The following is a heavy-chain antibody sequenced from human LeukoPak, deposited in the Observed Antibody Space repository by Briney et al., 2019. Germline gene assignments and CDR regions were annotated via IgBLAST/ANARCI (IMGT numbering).Heavy chain of an antibody. Sequence: ASVRVSCKASGYTFTNNFIHWVRQAPGQGLEWMGILNPSGGRTYYTEKFRGRVTMTMDTSTATVNMEVSSLGIEDTAIYYCAKEPPWFAVNDAFDIWGQGTMVTVSS. D-gene: IGHD3-10*01. J-gene: IGHJ3*02. CDR1: GYTFTNNF. CDR3: AKEPPWFAVNDAFDI. V-gene: IGHV1-46*01. CDR2: LNPSGGRT.